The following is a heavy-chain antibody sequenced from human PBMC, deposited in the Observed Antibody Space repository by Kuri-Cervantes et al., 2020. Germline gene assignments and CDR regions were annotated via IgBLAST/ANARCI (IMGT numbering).Heavy chain of an antibody. Sequence: GGSLRLSCAASGFTFSSYAMHWVRQAPGKGLEWVAVISYDGSNKYYADSVKGRFTISRDNSKNTLYLQMDSLRAEDMAVYYCARENGYNPSSYYYGMDVWGQGTTVTVSS. V-gene: IGHV3-30*14. CDR2: ISYDGSNK. CDR1: GFTFSSYA. CDR3: ARENGYNPSSYYYGMDV. J-gene: IGHJ6*02. D-gene: IGHD5-24*01.